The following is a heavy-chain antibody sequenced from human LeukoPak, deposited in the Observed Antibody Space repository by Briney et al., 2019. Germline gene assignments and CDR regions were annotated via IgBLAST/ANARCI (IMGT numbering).Heavy chain of an antibody. CDR3: ARGRDGYNGRYYYYYMDV. Sequence: SQTLSLTCTVSGGPISSGDYYWSWIRQPPGKGLEWIGYIYYSGSTYYNPSLKSRVTISVDTSKNQFSLKLSSVTAADTAVYYCARGRDGYNGRYYYYYMDVWGKGTTVTVSS. CDR2: IYYSGST. D-gene: IGHD5-24*01. J-gene: IGHJ6*03. V-gene: IGHV4-30-4*08. CDR1: GGPISSGDYY.